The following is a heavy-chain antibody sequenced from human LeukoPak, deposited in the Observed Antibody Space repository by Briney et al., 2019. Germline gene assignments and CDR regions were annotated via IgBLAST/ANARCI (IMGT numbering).Heavy chain of an antibody. V-gene: IGHV1-18*01. D-gene: IGHD3-10*01. J-gene: IGHJ4*02. CDR1: GYNFAGSG. CDR2: ISGYNSDT. Sequence: ASVKVSCKASGYNFAGSGISWVRQAPGQGLEWMGWISGYNSDTNYAQEFHGRVTMTTDTPTSTAYMELRSLRSDDTAVYYCARDITMVRGVIPPLGYWGQGALVTVSS. CDR3: ARDITMVRGVIPPLGY.